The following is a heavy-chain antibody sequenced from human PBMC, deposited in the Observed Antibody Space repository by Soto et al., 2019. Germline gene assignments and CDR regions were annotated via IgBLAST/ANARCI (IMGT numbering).Heavy chain of an antibody. Sequence: LSHTCDMPGCSVSGGYDWACTRPPPGEGGGWLRSLYHSGSTYYNPSLKSRVTISVDTSKNQFSLKLSSVTAADTAVYYCARAQPPYYDILTGYYTPYYYYGMDVWGQGTTVTVS. CDR3: ARAQPPYYDILTGYYTPYYYYGMDV. D-gene: IGHD3-9*01. J-gene: IGHJ6*02. V-gene: IGHV4-38-2*01. CDR2: LYHSGST. CDR1: GCSVSGGYD.